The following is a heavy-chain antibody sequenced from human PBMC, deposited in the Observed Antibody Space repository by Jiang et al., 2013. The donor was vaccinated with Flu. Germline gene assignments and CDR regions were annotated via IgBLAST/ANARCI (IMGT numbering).Heavy chain of an antibody. J-gene: IGHJ4*02. CDR1: GFIFSSYG. D-gene: IGHD4-11*01. CDR2: ISYDGKIE. CDR3: AARPYSNYYFEY. V-gene: IGHV3-30*03. Sequence: LSCAASGFIFSSYGMHWVRQAPGKGLEWVAVISYDGKIEYYADSLKGRFTISRDNSKNTLYLQMNSLGVEDTAVYYCAARPYSNYYFEYWGRGNPGHRLL.